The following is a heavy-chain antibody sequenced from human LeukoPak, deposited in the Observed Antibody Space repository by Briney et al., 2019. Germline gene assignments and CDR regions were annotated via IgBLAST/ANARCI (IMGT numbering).Heavy chain of an antibody. Sequence: GGSLRLSCAASRFTVSSNYMSWVRQAPGKGLEWVSYISSSSSAIYYADSVKGRFTISRDNAKNSLYLQMNSLRAEDTAVYYCARVQGQRSSSFGYWGQGTLVTVSS. CDR1: RFTVSSNY. V-gene: IGHV3-48*04. CDR2: ISSSSSAI. D-gene: IGHD6-13*01. J-gene: IGHJ4*02. CDR3: ARVQGQRSSSFGY.